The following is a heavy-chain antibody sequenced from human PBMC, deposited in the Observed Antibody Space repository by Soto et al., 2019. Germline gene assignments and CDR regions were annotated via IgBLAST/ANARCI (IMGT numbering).Heavy chain of an antibody. CDR3: ARSVAVPGAHIDY. J-gene: IGHJ4*02. V-gene: IGHV4-59*01. D-gene: IGHD6-19*01. CDR2: VYYTVST. CDR1: GGSISGSY. Sequence: PSETLSLTCSVCGGSISGSYWSWIRQSPGKGLEWLGYVYYTVSTNYSPSLRSRVSISVDTSKNEFSLRLSSMTAADTAVYFCARSVAVPGAHIDYWGQGTQVTVSS.